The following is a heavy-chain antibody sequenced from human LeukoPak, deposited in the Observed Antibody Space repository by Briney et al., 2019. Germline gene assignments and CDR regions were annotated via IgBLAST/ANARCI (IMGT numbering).Heavy chain of an antibody. Sequence: PGGSLRLSCAASRFTVSSNYMSWVRQAPGKGLEWVSVIYSGGSTYYADSVKGRFTISRDNSKNTLYLQMNSLRAEDTAVYYCARGNRYCSGGSCYSPDAFDIWGQGTMVTVSS. D-gene: IGHD2-15*01. V-gene: IGHV3-53*01. CDR2: IYSGGST. CDR3: ARGNRYCSGGSCYSPDAFDI. J-gene: IGHJ3*02. CDR1: RFTVSSNY.